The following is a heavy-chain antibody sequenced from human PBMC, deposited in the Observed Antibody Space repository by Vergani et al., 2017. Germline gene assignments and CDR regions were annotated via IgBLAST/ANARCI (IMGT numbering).Heavy chain of an antibody. J-gene: IGHJ3*02. Sequence: EVQLVPSGAEVKKPGESLKISCKGSGYSFPTYWIAWVRQMPGKGLEWMGIIYPGDSDTRYSPSFQGQVTISADKSISTAYLQWSSLKASDTAMYYCARHQVNYFDVAFDIWGQGTMVTVSS. CDR3: ARHQVNYFDVAFDI. CDR2: IYPGDSDT. CDR1: GYSFPTYW. V-gene: IGHV5-51*01. D-gene: IGHD3-22*01.